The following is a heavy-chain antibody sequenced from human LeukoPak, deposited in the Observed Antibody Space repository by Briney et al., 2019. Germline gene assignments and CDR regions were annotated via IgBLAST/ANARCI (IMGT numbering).Heavy chain of an antibody. J-gene: IGHJ4*02. CDR3: ARSITMVRAIIGY. D-gene: IGHD3-10*01. CDR1: GFTFSDSG. CDR2: ISSSSSTI. Sequence: GGSLRLSCAASGFTFSDSGMHWVRQAPGKGLEWVSYISSSSSTIYYADSVKGRFTISRDNAKNSLYLQMNSLRAEDTAVYYCARSITMVRAIIGYWGQGTLVTVSS. V-gene: IGHV3-48*04.